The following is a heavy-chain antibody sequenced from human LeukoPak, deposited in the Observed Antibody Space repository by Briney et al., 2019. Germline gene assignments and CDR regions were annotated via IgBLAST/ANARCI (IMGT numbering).Heavy chain of an antibody. V-gene: IGHV3-30*18. CDR3: AKGAAAQGSFDY. CDR2: ITYDGSDK. J-gene: IGHJ4*02. CDR1: GFTFSSYG. Sequence: GGSLRLSCAASGFTFSSYGIHWVRQAPGKGLEWVALITYDGSDKYYVDSVKGRFTISRDNSKNTVFLQMNSLRVEDTAVYYCAKGAAAQGSFDYWGQGTLVTVSS. D-gene: IGHD2-2*01.